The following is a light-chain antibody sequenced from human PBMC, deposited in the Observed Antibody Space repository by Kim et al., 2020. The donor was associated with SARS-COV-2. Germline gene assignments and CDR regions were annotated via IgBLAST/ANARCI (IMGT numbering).Light chain of an antibody. Sequence: ENVLTQSPGTLSLFPGERAILSCRASQTVTSRMMAWYQKRPGQAPRLLIYGASSRATGTPDRFSGSGSGTDFSLTISRLEAEDFAVYICQQYGSSPTFGQGTRLEIK. CDR3: QQYGSSPT. V-gene: IGKV3-20*01. CDR1: QTVTSRM. J-gene: IGKJ5*01. CDR2: GAS.